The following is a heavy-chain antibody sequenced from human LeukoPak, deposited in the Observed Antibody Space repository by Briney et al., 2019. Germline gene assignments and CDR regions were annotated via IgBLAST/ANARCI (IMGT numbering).Heavy chain of an antibody. Sequence: GASVKVSCKASGYTFTGYPINWVRQATGQGLEWMAWMHPDSGVTVYAQKFQGRVTMTRNTSISTAYMELTCLTSGDTAVYYCTRGWNSDWGQGTLVTVSS. J-gene: IGHJ4*02. V-gene: IGHV1-8*01. CDR1: GYTFTGYP. CDR2: MHPDSGVT. CDR3: TRGWNSD. D-gene: IGHD1-1*01.